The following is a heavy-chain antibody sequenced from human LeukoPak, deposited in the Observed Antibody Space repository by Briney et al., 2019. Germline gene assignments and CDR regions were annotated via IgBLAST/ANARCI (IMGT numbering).Heavy chain of an antibody. CDR1: GYTFTGCY. Sequence: ASVKVSCKTSGYTFTGCYMHWVRQAPGQGLEWMGRINPDSGGTDYAQKFQGRVTMTRDTSISTAYMELSRLRSDDTAVYYCARVRNAVAFDNWGQGTLVTVSS. CDR3: ARVRNAVAFDN. D-gene: IGHD6-19*01. CDR2: INPDSGGT. J-gene: IGHJ4*02. V-gene: IGHV1-2*06.